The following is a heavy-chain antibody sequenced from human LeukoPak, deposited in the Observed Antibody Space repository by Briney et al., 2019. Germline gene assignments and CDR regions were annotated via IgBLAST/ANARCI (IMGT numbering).Heavy chain of an antibody. CDR3: ARLVVRGVIKYYFDY. D-gene: IGHD3-10*01. V-gene: IGHV4-59*01. J-gene: IGHJ4*02. CDR1: GGSISSYY. CDR2: IYHSGST. Sequence: PSETLSLTCTVSGGSISSYYWSWIRQPPGKGLEWMGYIYHSGSTTYNPSLKSRVTISLHTSKNQISLNLSSVTAADTAVYYCARLVVRGVIKYYFDYWGQGTLVTVSS.